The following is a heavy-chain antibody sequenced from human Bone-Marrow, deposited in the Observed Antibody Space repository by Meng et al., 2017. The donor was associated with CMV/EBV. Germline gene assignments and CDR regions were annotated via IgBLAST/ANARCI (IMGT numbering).Heavy chain of an antibody. Sequence: GGSLRLSCAASGFTFSSYSMNWVRQAPGKGLLWVSRIKGDGSHTIYGDSVKGRFTISRDNAKNTLYLQMNTLRVDDTAVHYCVRDGHSWNFDYWGQGSLVTVSS. CDR1: GFTFSSYS. V-gene: IGHV3-74*01. CDR2: IKGDGSHT. CDR3: VRDGHSWNFDY. J-gene: IGHJ4*02. D-gene: IGHD6-13*01.